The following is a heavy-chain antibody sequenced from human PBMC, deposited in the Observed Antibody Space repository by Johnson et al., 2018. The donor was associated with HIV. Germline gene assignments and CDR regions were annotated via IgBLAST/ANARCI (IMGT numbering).Heavy chain of an antibody. J-gene: IGHJ3*02. Sequence: MQLVESGGGLVQPGGSLRLSCAASGFTFSSYAMSWVRQAPGKGLEWVSAIYSGGSTYYADSVKGRFTISRDNSKNTLYLQMNSLRAEDTAVYYCARDRGSSLPYDAFDICGQGTMVTVSS. CDR2: IYSGGST. V-gene: IGHV3-23*04. D-gene: IGHD6-13*01. CDR3: ARDRGSSLPYDAFDI. CDR1: GFTFSSYA.